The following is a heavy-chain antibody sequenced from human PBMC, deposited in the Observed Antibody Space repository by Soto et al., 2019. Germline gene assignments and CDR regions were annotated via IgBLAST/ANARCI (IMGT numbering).Heavy chain of an antibody. CDR3: ARHMVRGPRGGCYYGMDV. CDR2: IIPILGIA. D-gene: IGHD3-10*01. Sequence: SVKVSCKASGGTFSSYTISWVRQAPGQGLEWMGRIIPILGIANYAQKFQGRVTITADKSTSTAYMELSSLKASDTAMYYCARHMVRGPRGGCYYGMDVWGQGTTVTVSS. V-gene: IGHV1-69*02. J-gene: IGHJ6*02. CDR1: GGTFSSYT.